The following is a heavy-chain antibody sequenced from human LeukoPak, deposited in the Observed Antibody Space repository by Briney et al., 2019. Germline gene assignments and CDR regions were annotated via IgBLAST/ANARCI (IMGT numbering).Heavy chain of an antibody. CDR1: GYTFTSYD. Sequence: ASVKVSCKASGYTFTSYDINWVRQATGQGLEWMGWMNPNSGNTGYAQKFQGRVTMTRNTSISTAYMELSSLRSEDTAVYYCAREGSYEQPTSNDAFDIWGQGTMVTVSS. CDR3: AREGSYEQPTSNDAFDI. V-gene: IGHV1-8*01. J-gene: IGHJ3*02. D-gene: IGHD6-13*01. CDR2: MNPNSGNT.